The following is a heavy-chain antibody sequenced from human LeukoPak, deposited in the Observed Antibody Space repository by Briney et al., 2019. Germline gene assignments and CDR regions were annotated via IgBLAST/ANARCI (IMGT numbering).Heavy chain of an antibody. D-gene: IGHD3-10*01. CDR1: GFTFCSYG. J-gene: IGHJ5*01. V-gene: IGHV3-33*08. Sequence: GGSLRLSCAASGFTFCSYGMHWVRQAPGKGLEWVAVIWYDGSDKYYADSVKGRFIISRDNSLNTLYLQMNSLRVEDTAVYYCVIHPLYISGTYWFVTSGHGTLVTVSS. CDR2: IWYDGSDK. CDR3: VIHPLYISGTYWFVT.